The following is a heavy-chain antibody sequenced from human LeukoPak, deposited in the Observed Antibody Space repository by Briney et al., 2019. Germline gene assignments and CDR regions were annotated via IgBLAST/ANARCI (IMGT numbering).Heavy chain of an antibody. CDR2: IYRSGAT. D-gene: IGHD3-22*01. CDR1: GDSFSSNNY. V-gene: IGHV4-4*02. Sequence: SETRSLTCTVSGDSFSSNNYWTWVRQPPGKGLEWIGEIYRSGATNYNPSLRSRVTVSLDKSKNQFSLRLNSVTAADTAIYYCARNAGYSDLNFWGQGVLVTVSS. J-gene: IGHJ4*02. CDR3: ARNAGYSDLNF.